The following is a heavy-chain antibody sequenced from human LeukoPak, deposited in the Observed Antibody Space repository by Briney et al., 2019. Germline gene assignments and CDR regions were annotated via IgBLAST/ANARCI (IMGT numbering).Heavy chain of an antibody. CDR1: GFTFSSYA. J-gene: IGHJ6*03. V-gene: IGHV3-23*01. CDR2: ISGSGGST. Sequence: PGGSLRLSCAASGFTFSSYAMSWVRQAPGKGLEWVSAISGSGGSTYYADSVKGRFTISRDNSKNTLYLQMNSLRAEDTAVYYCANLAGDYYYYYMDVWGKGTTVTVSS. CDR3: ANLAGDYYYYYMDV. D-gene: IGHD3-3*02.